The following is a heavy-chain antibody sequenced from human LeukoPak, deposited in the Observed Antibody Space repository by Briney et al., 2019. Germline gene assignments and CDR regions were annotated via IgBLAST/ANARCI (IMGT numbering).Heavy chain of an antibody. J-gene: IGHJ4*02. CDR2: INPNSGGT. Sequence: ASVKVSCKVSGYTLTELSMHWVRQAPGQGLEWMGWINPNSGGTNYAQKFQGRVTMTRDTSISTAYMELSRLRSDDTAVYYCAREPYGSGSQTLDYWGQGTLVTVSS. D-gene: IGHD3-10*01. CDR1: GYTLTELS. V-gene: IGHV1-2*02. CDR3: AREPYGSGSQTLDY.